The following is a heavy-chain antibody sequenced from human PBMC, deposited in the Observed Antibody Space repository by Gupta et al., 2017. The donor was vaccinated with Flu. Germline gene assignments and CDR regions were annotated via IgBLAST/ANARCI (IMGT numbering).Heavy chain of an antibody. V-gene: IGHV3-48*03. CDR1: AFDFSSYE. CDR2: INSRGVA. Sequence: LVESGGGLAQPGGSLRLSCVASAFDFSSYEMNWVRLVPGKGLEWVSFINSRGVAYNTDSVRGRFTISRDNARNSVYLQMNSLRVEDSGLYYCVRGRWDSWGQGTLVTVSS. CDR3: VRGRWDS. D-gene: IGHD1-26*01. J-gene: IGHJ4*01.